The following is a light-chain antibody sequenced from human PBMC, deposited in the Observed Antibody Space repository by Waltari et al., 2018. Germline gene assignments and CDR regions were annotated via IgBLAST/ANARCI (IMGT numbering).Light chain of an antibody. Sequence: SYVLTQPPSVSVAPGQTASITCGGNNIGSESVHWYQQKPGQAPVLAVYDDSDRPSGIPERFSCSNSGNTATLTISRVEAGDEADYYCQVWNSGSTHMVFGGGTKLTVL. CDR3: QVWNSGSTHMV. J-gene: IGLJ2*01. CDR1: NIGSES. CDR2: DDS. V-gene: IGLV3-21*02.